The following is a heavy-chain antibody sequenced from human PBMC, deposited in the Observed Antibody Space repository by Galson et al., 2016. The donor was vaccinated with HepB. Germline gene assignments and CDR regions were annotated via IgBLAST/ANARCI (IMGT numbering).Heavy chain of an antibody. CDR1: GASVSSSRYY. CDR3: AREGSSSTSNFDS. Sequence: SETLSLTCTVSGASVSSSRYYWSWLRQAPGKGPEWIGYIYYSGYSNFNPSLKSRVNMSLDTSKNQFSLKVTSVTAADTAVYFCAREGSSSTSNFDSWGQGTLVTVSS. V-gene: IGHV4-61*01. D-gene: IGHD2-2*01. CDR2: IYYSGYS. J-gene: IGHJ4*02.